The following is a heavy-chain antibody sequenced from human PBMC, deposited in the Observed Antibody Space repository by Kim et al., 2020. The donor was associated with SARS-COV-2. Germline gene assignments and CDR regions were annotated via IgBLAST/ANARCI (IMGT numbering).Heavy chain of an antibody. CDR2: IYYSGST. CDR1: GGSISSSSYY. Sequence: SETLSLTCTVSGGSISSSSYYWGWIRQPPGKGLEWIGSIYYSGSTYYNPSLKSRVTISVDTSKNQFSLKLSSVTAADTAVYYCARPRLVKVNWFDPWGQGTLVTVSS. D-gene: IGHD6-19*01. J-gene: IGHJ5*02. CDR3: ARPRLVKVNWFDP. V-gene: IGHV4-39*01.